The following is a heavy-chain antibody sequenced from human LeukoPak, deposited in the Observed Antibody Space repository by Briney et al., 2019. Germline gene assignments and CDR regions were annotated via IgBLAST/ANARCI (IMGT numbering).Heavy chain of an antibody. CDR2: ISAYNGNT. J-gene: IGHJ4*02. D-gene: IGHD3-22*01. CDR3: AGWYYYDSSGYNAYDY. Sequence: ASVKVSCKASGYTFTSYGISWVRQAPGQGLEWMGWISAYNGNTNYAQKLQGRVTMTTDTSTSTAYMELRSLRSDDTAVYYCAGWYYYDSSGYNAYDYWGQGTLVTVSS. V-gene: IGHV1-18*01. CDR1: GYTFTSYG.